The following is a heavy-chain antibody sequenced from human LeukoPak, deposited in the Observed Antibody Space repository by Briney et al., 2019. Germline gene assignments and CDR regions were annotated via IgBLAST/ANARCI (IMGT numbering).Heavy chain of an antibody. CDR3: ARDYYGSGTFDY. D-gene: IGHD3-10*01. CDR1: GFTFSSYS. V-gene: IGHV3-21*01. Sequence: GGSLRLSCAASGFTFSSYSMNWVRQAPGKGLEWVSSISTSSEYIYYADSVKGRFTISRNNAKNSLYLQMNSLRADDTAVYYCARDYYGSGTFDYWGQETLVTVSS. J-gene: IGHJ4*02. CDR2: ISTSSEYI.